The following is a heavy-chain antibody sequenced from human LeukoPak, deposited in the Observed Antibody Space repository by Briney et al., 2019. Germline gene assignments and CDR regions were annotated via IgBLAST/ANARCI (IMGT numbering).Heavy chain of an antibody. CDR2: FHYTGST. V-gene: IGHV4-59*02. Sequence: PSETLSLTCTVSGGSVTTYYWSWIRQPPGKEPEWIGFFHYTGSTDYNPSLKSRVTISVDTSQNQFSLKLSSVTAADTAVYYCARGREEFYYDSSGYYYFDNWGQGNLVTVSS. CDR3: ARGREEFYYDSSGYYYFDN. CDR1: GGSVTTYY. J-gene: IGHJ4*02. D-gene: IGHD3-22*01.